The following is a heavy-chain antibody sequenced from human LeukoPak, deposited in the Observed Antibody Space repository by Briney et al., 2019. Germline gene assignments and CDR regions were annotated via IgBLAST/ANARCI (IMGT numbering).Heavy chain of an antibody. J-gene: IGHJ4*02. V-gene: IGHV4-59*11. CDR2: IYYSGST. CDR1: GGSISSHY. Sequence: PSETLSLTCTVSGGSISSHYWSWIRQPPGKGLEWIGYIYYSGSTNYNPSLKSRVTISVDTSKNQFSLKLSSVTAADTAVHYCAREQQLASYFDYWGQGTLVTVSS. D-gene: IGHD6-13*01. CDR3: AREQQLASYFDY.